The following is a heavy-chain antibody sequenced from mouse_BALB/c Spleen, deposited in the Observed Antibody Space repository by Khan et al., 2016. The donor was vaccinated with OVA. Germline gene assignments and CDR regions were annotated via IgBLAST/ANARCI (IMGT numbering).Heavy chain of an antibody. CDR1: GYTFSSYY. J-gene: IGHJ3*01. CDR2: INPNNGGS. Sequence: VELVESGAELVKTGASVKLSCKASGYTFSSYYLYWVKQRPGQGLEWIGEINPNNGGSNFNEKFKGKATLTVDKSSYTAYMQLSSLTSEDSAVYYCTRSGYGSFAYWGQGTLVTVSA. D-gene: IGHD2-2*01. V-gene: IGHV1S81*02. CDR3: TRSGYGSFAY.